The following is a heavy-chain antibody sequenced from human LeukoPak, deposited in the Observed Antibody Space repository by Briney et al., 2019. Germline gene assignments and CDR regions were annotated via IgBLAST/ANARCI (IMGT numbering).Heavy chain of an antibody. CDR1: GYAFTSYG. Sequence: GASVKVSCKASGYAFTSYGISWVRQAPGQGLEWMGWISGYNGYTNYAQKVQGRVTMTTDTSTSTAYMELRSLIFDDTAVYYCARDKVESLDRAGYNWDYWGQGTLVTVSS. J-gene: IGHJ4*02. D-gene: IGHD5-24*01. CDR2: ISGYNGYT. CDR3: ARDKVESLDRAGYNWDY. V-gene: IGHV1-18*01.